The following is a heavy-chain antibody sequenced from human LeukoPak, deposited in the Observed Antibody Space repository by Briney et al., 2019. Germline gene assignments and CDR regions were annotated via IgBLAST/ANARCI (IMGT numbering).Heavy chain of an antibody. CDR2: ISYSGSS. V-gene: IGHV4-59*01. D-gene: IGHD3-10*01. J-gene: IGHJ5*02. CDR1: GGSLSGFY. CDR3: ARSPNYYGSGSLFDP. Sequence: PSETLSLTCAVYGGSLSGFYWSWIRQPPGKGLEWIGYISYSGSSNYNPSLQSRVTMSVDTSKNQFSLKLSSVTAADTAVYYYARSPNYYGSGSLFDPWGQGTLVTVSS.